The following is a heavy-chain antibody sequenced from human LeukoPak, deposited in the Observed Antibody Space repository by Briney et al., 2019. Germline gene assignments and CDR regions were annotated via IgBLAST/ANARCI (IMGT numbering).Heavy chain of an antibody. V-gene: IGHV3-66*01. J-gene: IGHJ4*02. CDR3: AREQTFPYFDS. D-gene: IGHD3-16*01. CDR2: IYSGGST. CDR1: GFTVSKNY. Sequence: PGGSLRLSCAASGFTVSKNYMNWVRQAPGKGLEWVSVIYSGGSTYYADSVKGRFTISRDSSKNTLYLQMNSLRAEDTAVYYCAREQTFPYFDSWGQGTLVTVSS.